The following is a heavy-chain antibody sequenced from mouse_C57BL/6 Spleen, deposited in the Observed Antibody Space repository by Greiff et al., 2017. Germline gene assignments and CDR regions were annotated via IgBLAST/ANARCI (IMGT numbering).Heavy chain of an antibody. CDR1: GFTFSSYA. CDR3: AREVFDY. Sequence: DVKLVESGGGLVKPGGSLKLSCAASGFTFSSYAMSWVRQTPEKRLEWVATISDGGSYTYYPDNVKGRFTISRDNAKNNLYLQMSHLKSEDTAMYYCAREVFDYWGQGTTLTVSS. J-gene: IGHJ2*01. V-gene: IGHV5-4*01. CDR2: ISDGGSYT.